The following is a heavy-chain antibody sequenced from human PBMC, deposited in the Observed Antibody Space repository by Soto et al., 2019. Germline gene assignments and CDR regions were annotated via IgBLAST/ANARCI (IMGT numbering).Heavy chain of an antibody. D-gene: IGHD3-10*01. J-gene: IGHJ6*02. CDR3: AFGEESRYYYYGMAV. Sequence: EVQLVESGGGLVQRGGSLRLSRAASGLTFSSYSMNWVRQAPGKGLEWVSYISSSSSTIYYADSVKGRFTISRDNAKNSLYLQMNSLRAEDTAVYYCAFGEESRYYYYGMAVWGQGTTVTVSS. CDR2: ISSSSSTI. CDR1: GLTFSSYS. V-gene: IGHV3-48*01.